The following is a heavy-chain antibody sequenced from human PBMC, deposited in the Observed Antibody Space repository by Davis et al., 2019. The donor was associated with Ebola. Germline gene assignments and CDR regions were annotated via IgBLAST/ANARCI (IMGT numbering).Heavy chain of an antibody. J-gene: IGHJ5*02. CDR3: ARGWELPGFDP. D-gene: IGHD1-26*01. Sequence: MPSETLSLTCTVSGGSISSYYWSWIRQPPGKGLEWLGYIYYIGSTNYNPSLKSRVTISVDTSKTQFSLKLSSVTAADTAVYYWARGWELPGFDPWGQGTLVTVSS. V-gene: IGHV4-59*01. CDR1: GGSISSYY. CDR2: IYYIGST.